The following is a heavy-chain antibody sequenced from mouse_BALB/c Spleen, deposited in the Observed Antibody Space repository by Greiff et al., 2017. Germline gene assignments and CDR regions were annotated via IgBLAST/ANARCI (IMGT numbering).Heavy chain of an antibody. CDR2: INPYNDGT. Sequence: VQLQQSGPELVKPGASVKMSCKASGYTFTSYVMHWVKQKPGQGLEWIGYINPYNDGTKYNEKFKGKATLTSYKSSITAYMELSSLTSEDSAVYYCATPFYYDLMDYWGQGTSVTVSA. D-gene: IGHD2-4*01. V-gene: IGHV1-14*01. J-gene: IGHJ4*01. CDR1: GYTFTSYV. CDR3: ATPFYYDLMDY.